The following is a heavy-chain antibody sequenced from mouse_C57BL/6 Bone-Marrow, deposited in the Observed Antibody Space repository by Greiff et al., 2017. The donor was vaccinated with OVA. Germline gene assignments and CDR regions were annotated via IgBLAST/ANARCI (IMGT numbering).Heavy chain of an antibody. V-gene: IGHV1-47*01. Sequence: QVQLQQSGAELVKPGASVKMSCKASGYTFTTYPIEWMQQNHGKSLEWIGNFHPYNDDTKYNDKFKGKATLTVEKSSSTVYLELSRLTSDDSAVYYWERRYDGKGDWYFDVWGTGTTVTVSS. CDR2: FHPYNDDT. CDR3: ERRYDGKGDWYFDV. D-gene: IGHD2-14*01. J-gene: IGHJ1*03. CDR1: GYTFTTYP.